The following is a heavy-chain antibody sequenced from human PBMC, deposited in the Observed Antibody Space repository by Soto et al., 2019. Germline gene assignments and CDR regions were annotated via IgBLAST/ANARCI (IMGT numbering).Heavy chain of an antibody. Sequence: QVQLQQWGAGLLKPSETLSLTCAVYGGSFSGYYWNWIRQPPGKGLEWIGEINHSGSTNYNPSLKRRVTLSVDTSKNQFSLKLSSVTAADTAVYYCAGAWGRRFDYWGQGTLVTVSS. D-gene: IGHD7-27*01. J-gene: IGHJ4*02. CDR1: GGSFSGYY. CDR2: INHSGST. V-gene: IGHV4-34*01. CDR3: AGAWGRRFDY.